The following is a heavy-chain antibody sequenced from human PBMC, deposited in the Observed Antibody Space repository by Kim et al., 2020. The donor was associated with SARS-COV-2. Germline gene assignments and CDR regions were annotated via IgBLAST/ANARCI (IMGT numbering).Heavy chain of an antibody. D-gene: IGHD4-17*01. CDR3: ARGIGGSGFYYGDSNAYWYFDL. V-gene: IGHV4-31*03. CDR1: GGSISSGGYY. CDR2: IYYSGST. J-gene: IGHJ2*01. Sequence: SETLSLTCTVSGGSISSGGYYWSWIRQHPGKGLEWIGYIYYSGSTYYNPSLKSRVTISVDTSKNQFSLKLSSVTAADTAVYYCARGIGGSGFYYGDSNAYWYFDLWGRGTLVTVSS.